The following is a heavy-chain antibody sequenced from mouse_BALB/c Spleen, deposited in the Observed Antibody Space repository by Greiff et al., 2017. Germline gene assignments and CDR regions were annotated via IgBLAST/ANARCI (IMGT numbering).Heavy chain of an antibody. CDR3: ARSPFITTATWFAY. V-gene: IGHV3-2*02. J-gene: IGHJ3*01. Sequence: EVKLEESGPGLVKPSQSLSLTCTVTGYSITSDYAWNWIRQFPGNKLEWMGYISYSGSTSYNPSLKSRISITRDTSKNQFFLQLNSVTTEDTATYYCARSPFITTATWFAYWGQGTLVTVSA. D-gene: IGHD1-2*01. CDR1: GYSITSDYA. CDR2: ISYSGST.